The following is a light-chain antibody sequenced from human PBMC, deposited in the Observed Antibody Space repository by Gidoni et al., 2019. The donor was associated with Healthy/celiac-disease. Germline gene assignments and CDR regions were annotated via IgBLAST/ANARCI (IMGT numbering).Light chain of an antibody. CDR3: QVWDSTTVV. CDR1: NLGNKK. Sequence: SYALTQPLSVSVALGQTARISCGGDNLGNKKLHGYQQKPGQAPVMVIYRDTNRPSGITERFSGSNSGNTATLTISRAQVGDEADYYCQVWDSTTVVFGGGTKLTVL. J-gene: IGLJ3*02. CDR2: RDT. V-gene: IGLV3-9*01.